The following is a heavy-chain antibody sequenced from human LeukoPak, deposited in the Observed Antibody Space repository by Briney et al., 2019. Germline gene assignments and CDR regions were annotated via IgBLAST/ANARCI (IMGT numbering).Heavy chain of an antibody. Sequence: SVKVSCKASGGTLSSYAISWVRQAPGQGLEWMGRIIPILGIANYAQKFQGRVTITADKSTSTAYMELSSLRSEDTAVYYCASSRRYDSSGYCPPLPLDYWGEGTLVTVSS. V-gene: IGHV1-69*04. D-gene: IGHD3-22*01. CDR3: ASSRRYDSSGYCPPLPLDY. J-gene: IGHJ4*02. CDR2: IIPILGIA. CDR1: GGTLSSYA.